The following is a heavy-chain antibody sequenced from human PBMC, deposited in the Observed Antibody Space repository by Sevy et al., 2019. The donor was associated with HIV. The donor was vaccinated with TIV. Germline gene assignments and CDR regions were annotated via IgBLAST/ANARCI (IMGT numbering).Heavy chain of an antibody. CDR1: GFSFTAYF. CDR3: ARDRFIFGSGPPDS. D-gene: IGHD2-15*01. V-gene: IGHV1-2*02. J-gene: IGHJ4*02. Sequence: ASVKVSCEASGFSFTAYFIHWVRQAPGQGLEWMGWINPNSGGTNYAQKFQGRVTRTSDASISAAYMELTSLTSDDTAVYYCARDRFIFGSGPPDSWGQGTLVTVSS. CDR2: INPNSGGT.